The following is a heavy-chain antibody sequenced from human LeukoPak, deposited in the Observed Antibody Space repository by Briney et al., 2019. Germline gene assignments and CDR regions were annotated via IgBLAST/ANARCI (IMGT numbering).Heavy chain of an antibody. V-gene: IGHV3-23*01. J-gene: IGHJ4*02. Sequence: GGSLRLSCAASGFTFSSYAMSWVRQAPGKGLEWVSAISGSGGSTYYADSVKGRFTISRDNSKNTLYLQMNSLRAEDTAVYYCAKDQVPFGGVTVVVYFDYWGQGTLVTVSS. D-gene: IGHD3-22*01. CDR1: GFTFSSYA. CDR3: AKDQVPFGGVTVVVYFDY. CDR2: ISGSGGST.